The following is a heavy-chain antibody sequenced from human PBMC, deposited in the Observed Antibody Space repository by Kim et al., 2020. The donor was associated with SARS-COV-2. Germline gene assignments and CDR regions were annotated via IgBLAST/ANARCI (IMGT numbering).Heavy chain of an antibody. CDR1: GFTFSSYG. Sequence: GGSLRLSCAASGFTFSSYGMHWVRQAPGKGLEWVAVISYDGSNKYYADSVKGRFTISRDNSKNTLYLQMNSLRAEDTAVYYCAKEGGREWFGKAGDAFDIWGQGTMVTVSS. CDR3: AKEGGREWFGKAGDAFDI. V-gene: IGHV3-30*18. D-gene: IGHD3-10*01. J-gene: IGHJ3*02. CDR2: ISYDGSNK.